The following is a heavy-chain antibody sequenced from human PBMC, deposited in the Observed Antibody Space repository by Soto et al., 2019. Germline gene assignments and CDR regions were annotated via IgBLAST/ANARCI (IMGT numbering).Heavy chain of an antibody. CDR2: ISAYNGNT. V-gene: IGHV1-18*01. Sequence: GASVKVSCKASGCTFTSYGISWVRQAPGQGLEWMGWISAYNGNTNYAQKLQGRVTMTTDTSTSTAYMELRSLRSDDTAVYYCARDPAVTTVTRGAFDIWGQGTMVTVSS. CDR1: GCTFTSYG. J-gene: IGHJ3*02. CDR3: ARDPAVTTVTRGAFDI. D-gene: IGHD4-17*01.